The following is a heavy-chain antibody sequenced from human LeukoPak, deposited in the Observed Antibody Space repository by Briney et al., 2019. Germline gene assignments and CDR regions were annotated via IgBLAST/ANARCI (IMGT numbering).Heavy chain of an antibody. CDR1: GGSISSYY. D-gene: IGHD3-22*01. CDR3: ARDRYYYDSSGYRIFDY. J-gene: IGHJ4*02. Sequence: SETLSLTCTVSGGSISSYYWSWIRQPLGKGLEWIGYIYYSGSTNYNPSLKSRVTISVDTSKNQFSLKLSSVTAADTAVYYCARDRYYYDSSGYRIFDYWGQGTLVTVSS. CDR2: IYYSGST. V-gene: IGHV4-59*01.